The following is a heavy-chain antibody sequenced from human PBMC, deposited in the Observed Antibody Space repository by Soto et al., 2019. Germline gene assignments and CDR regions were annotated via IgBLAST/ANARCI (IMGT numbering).Heavy chain of an antibody. CDR3: ARGGGIRSTYAWFYLDY. CDR2: VYYTGTS. Sequence: SETLSLTCTVSGSLSPYYWNWIRQPPGRGLEWLGNVYYTGTSTYNPSLRSRVSISLDTSKKQISLKMHSVTEADTAVYYCARGGGIRSTYAWFYLDYWGQGTLVTVSS. J-gene: IGHJ4*02. V-gene: IGHV4-59*01. D-gene: IGHD2-2*01. CDR1: GSLSPYY.